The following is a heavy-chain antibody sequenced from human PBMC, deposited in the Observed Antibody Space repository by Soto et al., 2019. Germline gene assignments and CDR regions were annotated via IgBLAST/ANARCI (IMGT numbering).Heavy chain of an antibody. Sequence: QVQLVESGGGVVQPGRSLRLYCAASGFTFSSYGMHWVRQAPGKVLEWVAVIWYDGSNKYYADSVKGRFTISRDNSKNTLYLQMNSLRAEDTAVYYCARVGVRGANTGWFDPWGQGTLVTVSS. CDR2: IWYDGSNK. CDR3: ARVGVRGANTGWFDP. V-gene: IGHV3-33*01. J-gene: IGHJ5*02. CDR1: GFTFSSYG. D-gene: IGHD3-10*01.